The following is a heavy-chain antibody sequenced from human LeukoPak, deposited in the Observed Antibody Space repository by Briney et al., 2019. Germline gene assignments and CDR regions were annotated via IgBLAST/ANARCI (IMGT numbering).Heavy chain of an antibody. CDR3: AREYYGSGYLDY. V-gene: IGHV1-69*13. J-gene: IGHJ4*02. Sequence: SVKVSCKASGGTFSSYAISRVRQAPGQGLEWMGGIIPIFGTANYAQKFQGRVTITADESTSTAYMELSSLRSEDTAVYYCAREYYGSGYLDYWGQGTLVTVSS. CDR2: IIPIFGTA. CDR1: GGTFSSYA. D-gene: IGHD3-10*01.